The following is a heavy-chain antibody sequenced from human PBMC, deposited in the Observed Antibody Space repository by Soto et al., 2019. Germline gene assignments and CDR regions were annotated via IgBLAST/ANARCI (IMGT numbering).Heavy chain of an antibody. Sequence: QLQLQESGSGLVKPSQTLSLTCAVSGGCISSGGYSWSWIRQPPGKGLEWIGYIYHSGSTYYNPSLRSRVTISVDRSTNQFSLKLSSVTAADTAVYYCAGSITGTTLHYWGQGTLVTVSS. D-gene: IGHD1-7*01. V-gene: IGHV4-30-2*01. CDR2: IYHSGST. CDR3: AGSITGTTLHY. CDR1: GGCISSGGYS. J-gene: IGHJ4*02.